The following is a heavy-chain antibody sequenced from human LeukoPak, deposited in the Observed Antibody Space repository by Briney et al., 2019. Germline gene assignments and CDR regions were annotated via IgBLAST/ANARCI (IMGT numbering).Heavy chain of an antibody. V-gene: IGHV5-51*01. CDR1: GYRFTSYW. Sequence: GGSLQISCQGSGYRFTSYWIGWVRQLPGKGLEWMGIIYPGDSDTRYSPSFQGQVTISADKSTSTPSLQWSSLKPSDTAMYYCATHLGSSTYYFDYWGQRTLVTVSS. CDR2: IYPGDSDT. J-gene: IGHJ4*02. CDR3: ATHLGSSTYYFDY. D-gene: IGHD1-26*01.